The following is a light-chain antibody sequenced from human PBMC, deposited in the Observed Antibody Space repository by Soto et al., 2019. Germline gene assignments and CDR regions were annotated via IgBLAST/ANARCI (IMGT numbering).Light chain of an antibody. J-gene: IGLJ2*01. Sequence: QSALTQPASVSGSPGQSITISCTGTSSAVGGYDYVSWYQQYAGKAPKLTIYNVSNRPSGVSSRFSGSKSGNTASLTISGLQPEDEADYFCSSYTNSGTVLFGGGTKLTVL. CDR3: SSYTNSGTVL. CDR2: NVS. V-gene: IGLV2-14*01. CDR1: SSAVGGYDY.